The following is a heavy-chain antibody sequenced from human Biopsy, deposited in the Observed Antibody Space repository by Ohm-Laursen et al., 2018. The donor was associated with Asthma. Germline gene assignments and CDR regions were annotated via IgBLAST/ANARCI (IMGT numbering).Heavy chain of an antibody. D-gene: IGHD5-12*01. V-gene: IGHV1-69*01. J-gene: IGHJ6*02. CDR1: GDSLGSFINYA. CDR3: ARGYSGTDRIVYYYSGMEV. Sequence: SSVKVSCNASGDSLGSFINYAISWVRQAPRQGLEWMGGLIPVLGTADYAPMFEGRVTITADESTSTAYLELTSLRFEDTAVYYCARGYSGTDRIVYYYSGMEVWGQGTTVTVSS. CDR2: LIPVLGTA.